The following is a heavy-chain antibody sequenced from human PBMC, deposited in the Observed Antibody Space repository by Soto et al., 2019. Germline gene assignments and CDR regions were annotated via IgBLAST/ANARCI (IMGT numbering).Heavy chain of an antibody. CDR3: VRIRRGDGYTFGY. V-gene: IGHV3-74*01. Sequence: EVQLVESGGVSVQPGGSLRLSCAASGFSLSNYWMHWVRQAPGKGLVWVSRINIDGSTTTYADSVKGRFTISRDNAKYTLYLQMNSLRDEDTAVYYCVRIRRGDGYTFGYWGQGTLVTVSS. CDR1: GFSLSNYW. J-gene: IGHJ4*02. D-gene: IGHD5-12*01. CDR2: INIDGSTT.